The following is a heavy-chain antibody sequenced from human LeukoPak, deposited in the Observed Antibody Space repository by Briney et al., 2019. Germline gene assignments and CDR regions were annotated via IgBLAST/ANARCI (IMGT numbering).Heavy chain of an antibody. CDR1: GGTFSSYA. V-gene: IGHV1-69*05. D-gene: IGHD6-13*01. Sequence: SVKVSCKASGGTFSSYAISWVRQAPGQGLEWMGRIIPIFGTANYAQKFQGRVTITTDESTSTAYMELSSLRSEDTAVYYCARYRLVAAAPLDYWGQGTLVTVSS. CDR2: IIPIFGTA. J-gene: IGHJ4*02. CDR3: ARYRLVAAAPLDY.